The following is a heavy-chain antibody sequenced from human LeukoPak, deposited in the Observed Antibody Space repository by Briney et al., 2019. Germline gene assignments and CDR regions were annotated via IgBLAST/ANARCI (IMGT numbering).Heavy chain of an antibody. CDR3: ARTGYSSGWHFNY. Sequence: KASETLSLTCTVSGGSISSYYWSWIRQPPGEGLEWIGYIYYSGSTNYNPSLKSRVTISVDTSKNQFSLKLSSVTAADTAVYYCARTGYSSGWHFNYWGQGTLVTVSS. CDR1: GGSISSYY. CDR2: IYYSGST. D-gene: IGHD6-19*01. V-gene: IGHV4-59*08. J-gene: IGHJ4*02.